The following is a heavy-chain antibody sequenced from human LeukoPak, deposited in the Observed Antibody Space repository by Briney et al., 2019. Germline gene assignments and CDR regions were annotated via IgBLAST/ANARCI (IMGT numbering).Heavy chain of an antibody. D-gene: IGHD3-3*01. V-gene: IGHV4-39*07. CDR3: ARGRVSYDFWSGYYAQPFDY. CDR1: GGSISSTSYY. Sequence: PSETLSLTCTVSGGSISSTSYYWGWIRQPPGKGLEWIGEINHSGSTNYNPSLKSRVTISVDTSKNQFSLKLSSVTAADTAVYYCARGRVSYDFWSGYYAQPFDYWGQGTLVTVSS. CDR2: INHSGST. J-gene: IGHJ4*02.